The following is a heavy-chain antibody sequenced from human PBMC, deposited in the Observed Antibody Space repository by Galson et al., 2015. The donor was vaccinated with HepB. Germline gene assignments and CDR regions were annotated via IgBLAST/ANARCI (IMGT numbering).Heavy chain of an antibody. V-gene: IGHV1-69*13. CDR2: IIPIFGTA. CDR3: ARSVLRFLEWSYFDY. Sequence: SVKVSCKASGGTFSSYAISWVRQAPGQGLEWMGGIIPIFGTASYAQKFQGRVTITADESTSTAYMELSSLRSEDTAVYYCARSVLRFLEWSYFDYWGQGTLVTVSS. J-gene: IGHJ4*02. D-gene: IGHD3-3*01. CDR1: GGTFSSYA.